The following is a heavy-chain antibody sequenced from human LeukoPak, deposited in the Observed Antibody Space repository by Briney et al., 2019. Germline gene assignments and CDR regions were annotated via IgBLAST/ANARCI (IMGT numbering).Heavy chain of an antibody. D-gene: IGHD4-11*01. CDR1: GGSISSYY. V-gene: IGHV4-4*07. J-gene: IGHJ4*02. CDR2: IYISGSGST. CDR3: ARGGKDYDY. Sequence: SETLSLTCTVSGGSISSYYWSWIRQPAGKGLEWIGRIYISGSGSTNYNPSLKSRVTMSVDTSKNQFSLKLSSVTAADTAVYYCARGGKDYDYWGQGTLVTVSS.